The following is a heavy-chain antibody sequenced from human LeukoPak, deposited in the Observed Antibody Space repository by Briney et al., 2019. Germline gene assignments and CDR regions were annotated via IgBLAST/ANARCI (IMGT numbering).Heavy chain of an antibody. J-gene: IGHJ3*02. CDR3: ARGRRGGYDSSGYAFDI. CDR1: GFTFSGYA. Sequence: GGSLRLSCEASGFTFSGYAMSWVRQAPGKGLEWVSAIGLRGDSTYYADSVKGRFTISRDNAKNSLYLQMNSLRDEDTAVYYCARGRRGGYDSSGYAFDIWGQGTTVTVSS. CDR2: IGLRGDST. D-gene: IGHD3-22*01. V-gene: IGHV3-23*01.